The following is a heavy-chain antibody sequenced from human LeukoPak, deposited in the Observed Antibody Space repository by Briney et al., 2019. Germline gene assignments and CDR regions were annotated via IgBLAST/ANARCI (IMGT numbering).Heavy chain of an antibody. CDR2: ISPYNGNA. Sequence: ASVKVSCKASGYIFINYGITCVRQAPGQGLEWMGWISPYNGNADYAQKLQGRVTMTTDPSPTTAYMELRSRRSDDPAVYYCARGWLQPYWYFDLWGRGTLVTVSS. D-gene: IGHD5-24*01. CDR1: GYIFINYG. V-gene: IGHV1-18*01. CDR3: ARGWLQPYWYFDL. J-gene: IGHJ2*01.